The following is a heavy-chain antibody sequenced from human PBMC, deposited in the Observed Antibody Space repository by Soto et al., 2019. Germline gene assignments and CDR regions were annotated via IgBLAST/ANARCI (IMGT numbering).Heavy chain of an antibody. D-gene: IGHD6-13*01. CDR1: GYTFTSYA. J-gene: IGHJ6*02. V-gene: IGHV1-3*01. Sequence: ASVKVSCKASGYTFTSYAMHWVRQAPGQRLEWMGWINAGNGNTKYSQKIQGRVTITRDTSASTAYMELSSLRSEDTAVYYCARDPSYSSSWYGSYYGMDVWGQGTTVTVSS. CDR2: INAGNGNT. CDR3: ARDPSYSSSWYGSYYGMDV.